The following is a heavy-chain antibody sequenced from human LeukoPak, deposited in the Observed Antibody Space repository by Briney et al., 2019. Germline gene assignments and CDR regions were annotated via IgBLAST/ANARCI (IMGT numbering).Heavy chain of an antibody. CDR2: ISYDGSNK. CDR3: AKGPICSGGSCYFDC. CDR1: GFTFSSYG. J-gene: IGHJ4*02. Sequence: LPGGSLRLSCAASGFTFSSYGMHWVRQAPGKGLEWVAVISYDGSNKYYADSVKGRFTISRDNSKNTLYLQMNSPRAEDTAVYYCAKGPICSGGSCYFDCWGLGTLVTVSS. V-gene: IGHV3-30*18. D-gene: IGHD2-15*01.